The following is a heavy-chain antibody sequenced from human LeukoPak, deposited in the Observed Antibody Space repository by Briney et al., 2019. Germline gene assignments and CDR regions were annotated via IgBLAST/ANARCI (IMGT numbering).Heavy chain of an antibody. CDR1: GYTFTSYG. Sequence: ASVKVSCKASGYTFTSYGISWVRQAPGQGLEWMGWINSNTANPTYAQGFTGRFVFSLDTSVSTAYLQISSLKAEDTAVYYCAXSXXXGXXXXWXXXWXDP. CDR2: INSNTANP. CDR3: AXSXXXGXXXXWXXXWXDP. D-gene: IGHD2-2*03. V-gene: IGHV7-4-1*02. J-gene: IGHJ5*02.